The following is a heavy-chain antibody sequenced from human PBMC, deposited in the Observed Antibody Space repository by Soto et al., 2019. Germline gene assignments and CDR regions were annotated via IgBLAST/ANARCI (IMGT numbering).Heavy chain of an antibody. Sequence: SETLSLTCTLSGGAINDHYWSFIRQPPGKGLEWIGYIYYNGNTNDNPSLESRVTISVDRSRNQFSLRLTPLTAADAAVYYCARVRTGYFDYWGRGALVTVSS. CDR2: IYYNGNT. D-gene: IGHD3-9*01. V-gene: IGHV4-59*11. CDR3: ARVRTGYFDY. CDR1: GGAINDHY. J-gene: IGHJ4*02.